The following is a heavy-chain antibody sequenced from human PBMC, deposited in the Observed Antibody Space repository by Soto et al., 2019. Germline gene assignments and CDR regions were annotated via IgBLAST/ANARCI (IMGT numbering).Heavy chain of an antibody. CDR2: ISSSSTYI. CDR3: ARGTNYYDSSVYYGS. D-gene: IGHD3-22*01. Sequence: EVQLVESGGGLVKPGGSLRLSCAASGFTFSRYSMNWVRQAPGRGLQWVSSISSSSTYIYYADSVKGRFTISRDNAKNSLYLQMNSLRAEDTAVYYCARGTNYYDSSVYYGSWGQGTLGTVSS. V-gene: IGHV3-21*01. CDR1: GFTFSRYS. J-gene: IGHJ5*02.